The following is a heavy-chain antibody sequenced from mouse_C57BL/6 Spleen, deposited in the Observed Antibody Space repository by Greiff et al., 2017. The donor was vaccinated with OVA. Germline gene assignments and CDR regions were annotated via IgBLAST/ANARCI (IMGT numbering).Heavy chain of an antibody. CDR3: TRPVQLRLQYCDY. D-gene: IGHD3-2*02. CDR1: GYTFTDYE. J-gene: IGHJ2*01. CDR2: IDPETGGT. V-gene: IGHV1-15*01. Sequence: VQLQQSGAELVRPGASVTLSCKASGYTFTDYEMHWVKQTPVHGLEWIGAIDPETGGTAYNQKFKGKAILTADKSSSTAYMELRSLTSEDSAVYYCTRPVQLRLQYCDYWGQGTTLTVSS.